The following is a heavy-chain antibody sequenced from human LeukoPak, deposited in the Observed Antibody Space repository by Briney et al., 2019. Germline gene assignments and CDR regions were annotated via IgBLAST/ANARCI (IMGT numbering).Heavy chain of an antibody. V-gene: IGHV3-74*01. CDR1: GFTFSSYW. D-gene: IGHD5-18*01. J-gene: IGHJ6*02. CDR2: INSDGSST. Sequence: GSLRLSCAASGFTFSSYWMHWVRQAPGKGLVWVSRINSDGSSTSYADSVKGRFTISRDNAKNTLYLQMNSLRAEDTAVYYCARERDTATGYYYYGMDVWGQGTTVTVSS. CDR3: ARERDTATGYYYYGMDV.